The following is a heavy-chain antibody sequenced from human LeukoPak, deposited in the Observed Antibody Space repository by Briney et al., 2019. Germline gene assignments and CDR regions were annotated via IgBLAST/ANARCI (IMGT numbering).Heavy chain of an antibody. CDR2: ISGSGGST. Sequence: GGSLRLSCAASGFTFSSYAMNWVRQAPGKGLEWVSVISGSGGSTNYADSAKGRFTISRDNAKNSLYLQMNSLRGEDTAVYYCAAKEGARSDFDYWGQGTLVTVAS. CDR1: GFTFSSYA. D-gene: IGHD1-26*01. V-gene: IGHV3-23*01. CDR3: AAKEGARSDFDY. J-gene: IGHJ4*02.